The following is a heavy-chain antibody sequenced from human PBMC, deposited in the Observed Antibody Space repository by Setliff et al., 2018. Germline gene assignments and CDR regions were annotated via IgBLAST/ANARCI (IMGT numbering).Heavy chain of an antibody. J-gene: IGHJ6*03. CDR2: IYIGGSA. D-gene: IGHD6-19*01. CDR3: AREQWLDPPGYYYMDV. V-gene: IGHV4-4*07. CDR1: GGSISSYY. Sequence: ETLSLTCTVSGGSISSYYWSWIRQPAGKGLEWIGHIYIGGSANYNPSLKSRVTMSIDTSKNQFYLKLNSVTAADMAVYYCAREQWLDPPGYYYMDVWAKGTTVTVSS.